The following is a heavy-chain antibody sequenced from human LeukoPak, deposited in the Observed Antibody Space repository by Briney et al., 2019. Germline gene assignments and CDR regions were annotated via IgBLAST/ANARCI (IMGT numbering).Heavy chain of an antibody. CDR2: IKQDGSER. CDR3: ARDKGSSGWYSNWFDP. J-gene: IGHJ5*02. D-gene: IGHD6-19*01. Sequence: PGGSLRLSCAASGFTFSSYWMGWVRQAPGKGLEWVANIKQDGSERYYVDSVKGRFTISRDNAKNSLYLQMNSLRAEDTAVYYCARDKGSSGWYSNWFDPWGQGTLVTVSS. CDR1: GFTFSSYW. V-gene: IGHV3-7*01.